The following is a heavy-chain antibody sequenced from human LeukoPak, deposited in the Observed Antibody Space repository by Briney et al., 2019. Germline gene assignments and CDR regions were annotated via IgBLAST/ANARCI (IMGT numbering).Heavy chain of an antibody. J-gene: IGHJ6*02. V-gene: IGHV3-30*03. CDR1: GFTFSNYG. CDR3: ATDRDEGSSSVFGYYYYCGMDV. D-gene: IGHD6-6*01. CDR2: ISHDGSNK. Sequence: PGGSLRLSCADSGFTFSNYGMHWVRQAPGKGLEWVAVISHDGSNKDYADSVKGRLTISRDNSKNTLYLQMNSLRAEDTAVYYCATDRDEGSSSVFGYYYYCGMDVWGQGTTVTVSS.